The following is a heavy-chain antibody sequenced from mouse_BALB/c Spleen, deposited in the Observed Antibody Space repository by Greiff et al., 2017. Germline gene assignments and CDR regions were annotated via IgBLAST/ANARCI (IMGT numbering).Heavy chain of an antibody. J-gene: IGHJ4*01. D-gene: IGHD1-1*01. V-gene: IGHV5-17*02. CDR3: ASSYYYGSSSYAMDY. CDR1: GFTFSSFG. CDR2: ISSGSSTI. Sequence: EVKLVESGGGLVQPGGSRKLSCAASGFTFSSFGMHWVRQAPEKGLEWVAYISSGSSTIYYADTVKGRFTISRDNPKNTLFLQMTSLRSEDTAMYYCASSYYYGSSSYAMDYWGQGTSVTVSS.